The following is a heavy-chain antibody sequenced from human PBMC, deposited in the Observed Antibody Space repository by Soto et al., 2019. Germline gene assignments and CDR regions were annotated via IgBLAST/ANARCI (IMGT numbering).Heavy chain of an antibody. CDR3: ARDSGLSSGYFDAFDI. V-gene: IGHV1-46*01. CDR1: GYTFTSYY. CDR2: INPSGGST. J-gene: IGHJ3*02. D-gene: IGHD3-22*01. Sequence: SVKVSCKASGYTFTSYYMHWVRQAPGQVLEWMGIINPSGGSTSYAQKFQGRVTMTRDTSTSTVYMELSSLRSEDTAVYYCARDSGLSSGYFDAFDIWGQGKMVNVS.